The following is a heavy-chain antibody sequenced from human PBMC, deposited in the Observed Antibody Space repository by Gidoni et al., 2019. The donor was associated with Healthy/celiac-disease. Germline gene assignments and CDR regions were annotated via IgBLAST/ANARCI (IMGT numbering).Heavy chain of an antibody. Sequence: EVQLVESGGGLVQPGGSRRLSWAASGFTFSSYSMNWVRQAPGKGLEWVSYIGSSSSTIYYADSVKGRFTISRDNAKNSLYLQMNSLRAEDTAVYYCARDSPLTGDAFDIWGQGTMVTVSS. CDR3: ARDSPLTGDAFDI. J-gene: IGHJ3*02. CDR2: IGSSSSTI. V-gene: IGHV3-48*01. CDR1: GFTFSSYS.